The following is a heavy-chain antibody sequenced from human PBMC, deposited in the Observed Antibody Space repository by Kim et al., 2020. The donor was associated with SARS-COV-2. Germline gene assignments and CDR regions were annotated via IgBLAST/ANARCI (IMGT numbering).Heavy chain of an antibody. D-gene: IGHD2-2*02. CDR3: ARAVIPDY. Sequence: GGSLRLSCAASGFTFSSYWMTWVRQAPGKGLEWVANIKKDGSEKYHVDSVKGRFTISRDNAKNSLYLQMSSLRAEDTAIYYCARAVIPDYWGQGTVVTVSS. V-gene: IGHV3-7*01. J-gene: IGHJ4*02. CDR2: IKKDGSEK. CDR1: GFTFSSYW.